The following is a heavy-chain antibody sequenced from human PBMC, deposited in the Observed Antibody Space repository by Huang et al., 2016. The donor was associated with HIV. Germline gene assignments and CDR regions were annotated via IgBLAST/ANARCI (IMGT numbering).Heavy chain of an antibody. CDR2: ISGSGSNK. CDR3: AKPHIEPRFGERAPYYFDY. D-gene: IGHD3-10*01. V-gene: IGHV3-23*01. J-gene: IGHJ4*02. Sequence: VRQAPGRGLEWVSVISGSGSNKYYADSVKGRFIISRDNSKSTLYLQMNSLRAEDSAVYYCAKPHIEPRFGERAPYYFDYWGQGTLATVSS.